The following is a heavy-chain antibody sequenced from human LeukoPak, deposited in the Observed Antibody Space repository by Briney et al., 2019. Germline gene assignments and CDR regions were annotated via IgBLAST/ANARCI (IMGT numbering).Heavy chain of an antibody. Sequence: GGSLRLPCAASGFTFSSYQMNWVRQAPGKGLEWLSYISGSGSTTYYADSVKGRFTVSRDNAKNSLYLQMNSLRAEDTAVYFCARRFDSWGQGTLVTVSS. V-gene: IGHV3-48*03. CDR1: GFTFSSYQ. CDR2: ISGSGSTT. CDR3: ARRFDS. J-gene: IGHJ4*02.